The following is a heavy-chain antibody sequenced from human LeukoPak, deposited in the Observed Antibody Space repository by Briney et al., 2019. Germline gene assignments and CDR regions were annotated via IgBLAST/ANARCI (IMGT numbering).Heavy chain of an antibody. Sequence: PGGSLRLSCAASGFTVSSNYMSWVRQAPGKGLEWVSVIYSGGSTYYADSVKGRSTISRDNSKNTLYLQMNSLRAEDTAVYYCARAGEYSGYGALWYFDYWGQGTLVTVSS. CDR2: IYSGGST. D-gene: IGHD5-12*01. J-gene: IGHJ4*02. V-gene: IGHV3-53*01. CDR1: GFTVSSNY. CDR3: ARAGEYSGYGALWYFDY.